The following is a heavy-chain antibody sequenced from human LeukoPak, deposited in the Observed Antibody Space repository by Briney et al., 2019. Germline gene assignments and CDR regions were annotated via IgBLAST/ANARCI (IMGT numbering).Heavy chain of an antibody. V-gene: IGHV3-21*01. CDR1: GFTLSSYS. J-gene: IGHJ4*02. D-gene: IGHD4-11*01. CDR2: ISSSSSYI. Sequence: GGSLRLSCAASGFTLSSYSMNWVRQAPGKGLEWVSSISSSSSYIYYADSVKGRFTISRDNSKNTLYLQMNSLRAEDTAVYYCAKSNPVWYYFDYWGQGTLVTVSS. CDR3: AKSNPVWYYFDY.